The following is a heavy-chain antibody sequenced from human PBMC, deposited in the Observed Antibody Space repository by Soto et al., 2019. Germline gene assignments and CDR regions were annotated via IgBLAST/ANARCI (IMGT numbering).Heavy chain of an antibody. CDR1: GFTFDDYA. V-gene: IGHV3-9*01. D-gene: IGHD4-17*01. J-gene: IGHJ6*03. CDR2: ISWNSGSI. CDR3: AKDGDYGDYYYYYMDV. Sequence: EVQLVESGGGLVQPGRSLRLSCAASGFTFDDYAMHWVRQAPGKGLEWVSGISWNSGSIGYADSVKGRFTISRDNAKNSLYLQMNSLRAEDTALYYCAKDGDYGDYYYYYMDVWAKGPRSPSP.